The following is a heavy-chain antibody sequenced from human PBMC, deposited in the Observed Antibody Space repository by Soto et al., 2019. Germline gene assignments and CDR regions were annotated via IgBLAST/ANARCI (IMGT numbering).Heavy chain of an antibody. V-gene: IGHV3-21*01. CDR2: ISSSSSYI. CDR3: ARDPAKSLVATTAFDI. Sequence: GGSLRLSCAASGFTFSSYSMNWVRQAPGKGLEWVSSISSSSSYIYYADSVKGRFTISRDNAKNSLYLQMNSLRAEDTAVYDCARDPAKSLVATTAFDIWGQGTMVTVSS. J-gene: IGHJ3*02. CDR1: GFTFSSYS. D-gene: IGHD1-26*01.